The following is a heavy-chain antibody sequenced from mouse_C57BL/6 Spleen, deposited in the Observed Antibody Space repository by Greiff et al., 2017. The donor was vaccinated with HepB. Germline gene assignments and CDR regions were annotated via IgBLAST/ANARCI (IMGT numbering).Heavy chain of an antibody. CDR2: IRSKSNNYAT. CDR3: VRHETRYFDV. V-gene: IGHV10-1*01. Sequence: EVQLVESGGGLVQPKGSLKLSCAASGFSFNTYAMNWVRQAPGKGLEWVARIRSKSNNYATYYADSVKDRFTISRDDSESMLYLQMNNLKTEDTAMYYCVRHETRYFDVWGTGTTVTVSS. J-gene: IGHJ1*03. CDR1: GFSFNTYA.